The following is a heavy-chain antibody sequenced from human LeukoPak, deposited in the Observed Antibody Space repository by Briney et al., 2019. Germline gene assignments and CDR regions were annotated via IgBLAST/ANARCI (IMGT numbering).Heavy chain of an antibody. CDR1: GFTFSSYG. Sequence: GGSLRLSCAASGFTFSSYGMHWVRQAPGKGLEWVAVISYDGSNKYYADSVKGRFTISRDNSKNTLYLQMNSLRAEDTAVYYCAKDVRDYGDPNYYFDYWGQGTLVTVSS. D-gene: IGHD4-17*01. J-gene: IGHJ4*02. CDR2: ISYDGSNK. V-gene: IGHV3-30*18. CDR3: AKDVRDYGDPNYYFDY.